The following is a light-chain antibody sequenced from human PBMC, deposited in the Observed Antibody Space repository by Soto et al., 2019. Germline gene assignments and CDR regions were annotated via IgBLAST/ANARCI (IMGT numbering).Light chain of an antibody. V-gene: IGKV3-20*01. J-gene: IGKJ1*01. Sequence: SDLQPSPSTLSLPPGESAPLSCRASQSVSNNYLAWYQQKPGQAPRLLIYGASNRATGIPDRFSGSGSGTDFTLTISRLEPEDFAVYYCQQYGSSGTFGQGTKVEI. CDR1: QSVSNNY. CDR2: GAS. CDR3: QQYGSSGT.